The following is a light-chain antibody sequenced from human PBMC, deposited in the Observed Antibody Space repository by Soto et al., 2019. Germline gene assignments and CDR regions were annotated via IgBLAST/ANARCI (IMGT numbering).Light chain of an antibody. J-gene: IGKJ2*01. CDR3: QQYGSSPPSNT. CDR2: VAS. V-gene: IGKV3-20*01. CDR1: QSVSSSY. Sequence: EIVLTQSPGTLSLSPGERATLSCRASQSVSSSYLAWYQQKPGQAPRLLIYVASSRATGIPDRFSGSGSGTDFTLTISRLEPEDFAVYYCQQYGSSPPSNTFGQGTKLEIK.